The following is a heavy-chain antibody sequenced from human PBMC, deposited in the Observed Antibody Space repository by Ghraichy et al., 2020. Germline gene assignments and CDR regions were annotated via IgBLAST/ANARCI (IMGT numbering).Heavy chain of an antibody. J-gene: IGHJ6*04. CDR3: ARSRSGGIIITFGGIVARLDV. CDR1: GDSISSSSYL. Sequence: SDTLSLTCTVSGDSISSSSYLWGWIRQPPGQGLEWIGSIYYSGTTYYNPSLKSRVSISVDTSKNQFSLNRSSGTAADTAVYYCARSRSGGIIITFGGIVARLDVWGKGTTVTVSS. V-gene: IGHV4-39*01. CDR2: IYYSGTT. D-gene: IGHD3-16*02.